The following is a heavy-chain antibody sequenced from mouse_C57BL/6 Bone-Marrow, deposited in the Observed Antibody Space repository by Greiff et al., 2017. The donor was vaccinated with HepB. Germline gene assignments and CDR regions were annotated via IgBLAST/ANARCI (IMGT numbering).Heavy chain of an antibody. V-gene: IGHV1-26*01. J-gene: IGHJ3*01. CDR3: ATRITTVPFAY. CDR2: INPNNGGT. Sequence: VQLQQSGPELVKPGASVKISCKASGYTFTDYYMNWVKQSHGKSLEWIGDINPNNGGTSYNQKFKGKATLTVDKSSSTAYMELRSLTSEDSAVYYCATRITTVPFAYWGQGTLVTVSA. D-gene: IGHD1-1*01. CDR1: GYTFTDYY.